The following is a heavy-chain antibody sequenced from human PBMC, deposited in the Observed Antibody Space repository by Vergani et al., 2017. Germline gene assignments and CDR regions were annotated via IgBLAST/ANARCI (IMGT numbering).Heavy chain of an antibody. Sequence: QLQLQESGPRLVKPSETLSLTCSLSGMSISNNNYSWGWIRQPPGKGLEWIGSIYDSRNNNYSPSLKSRVSISVDTSKTQFSLNLTSVTAADTAVYYCARHLRQLARNDVFDIWGHGTLVTVAS. CDR1: GMSISNNNYS. J-gene: IGHJ3*02. CDR3: ARHLRQLARNDVFDI. V-gene: IGHV4-39*01. D-gene: IGHD6-6*01. CDR2: IYDSRNN.